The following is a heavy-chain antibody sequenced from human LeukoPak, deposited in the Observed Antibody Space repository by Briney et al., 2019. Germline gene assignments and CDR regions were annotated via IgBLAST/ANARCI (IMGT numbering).Heavy chain of an antibody. CDR2: ITDSGGST. CDR3: ARYVGGTYARFDY. J-gene: IGHJ4*02. V-gene: IGHV3-23*01. CDR1: RFTFSNYW. D-gene: IGHD1-26*01. Sequence: GSLRLSCAASRFTFSNYWMSWVRQAPGKGLEWVSGITDSGGSTYYADSVKGRFTISRDKSTNTLYLQMNSLRAEDTAVYYCARYVGGTYARFDYWGQGTLVTVSS.